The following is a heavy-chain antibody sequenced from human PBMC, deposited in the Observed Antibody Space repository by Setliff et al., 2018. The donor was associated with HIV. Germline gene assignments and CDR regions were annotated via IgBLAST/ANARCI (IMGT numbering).Heavy chain of an antibody. CDR2: INQDGSEK. CDR1: GFTFSSYW. CDR3: ARENYYVTEY. J-gene: IGHJ4*02. Sequence: GGSLRLSCAASGFTFSSYWMTWVRQAPGKGLEWVAHINQDGSEKYYVDSVKGRFTISRDKAQNSLYLQMNILRAEDTAMYYCARENYYVTEYWGQGTLVTVSS. V-gene: IGHV3-7*01. D-gene: IGHD3-10*02.